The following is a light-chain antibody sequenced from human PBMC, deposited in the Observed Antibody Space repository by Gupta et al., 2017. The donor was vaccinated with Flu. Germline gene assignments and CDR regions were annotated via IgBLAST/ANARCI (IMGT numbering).Light chain of an antibody. V-gene: IGKV1-39*01. CDR1: QGIRTY. Sequence: PSSLSASVGDRVTITVLSSQGIRTYLNWYQQKPGKAPKLLIYAASRLQGGVPSRFSGSGSGTDFTLTISRLQPEDFATYFCLQCYSTPFTFGHGTKVDIK. J-gene: IGKJ3*01. CDR3: LQCYSTPFT. CDR2: AAS.